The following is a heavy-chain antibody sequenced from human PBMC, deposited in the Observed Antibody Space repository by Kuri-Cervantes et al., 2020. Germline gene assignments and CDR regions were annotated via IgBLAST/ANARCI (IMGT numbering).Heavy chain of an antibody. CDR1: GFTFSSYG. D-gene: IGHD6-19*01. J-gene: IGHJ3*02. CDR2: IRYDGSNK. Sequence: GGSLRLSCAASGFTFSSYGMRWVRQAPGKGLEWVAFIRYDGSNKYYADSVKGRFTISRDNAKNSLYLQMNSLRAEDTAVYYCARDRKGSSGGLDAFDIWGQGTMVTVSS. CDR3: ARDRKGSSGGLDAFDI. V-gene: IGHV3-30*02.